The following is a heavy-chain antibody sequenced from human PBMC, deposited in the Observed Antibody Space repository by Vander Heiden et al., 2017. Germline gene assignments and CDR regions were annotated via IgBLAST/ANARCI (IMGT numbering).Heavy chain of an antibody. V-gene: IGHV3-73*02. Sequence: EVRLVESGGGLVQPGGSVTVPCAASGFTFTDSAIHWVRQPSGKGLEWVGRTGTKDETYATSYAASVRGRFTIFRDHSDNTAYLQMNSLKTEDTAVYYCTRDAGDYNWLDPWGQGTLVTVSS. CDR2: TGTKDETYAT. CDR1: GFTFTDSA. D-gene: IGHD4-17*01. J-gene: IGHJ5*02. CDR3: TRDAGDYNWLDP.